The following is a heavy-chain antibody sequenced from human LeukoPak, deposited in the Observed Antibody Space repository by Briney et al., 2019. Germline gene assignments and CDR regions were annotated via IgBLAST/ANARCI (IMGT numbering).Heavy chain of an antibody. CDR1: GYTFTSYD. D-gene: IGHD3-22*01. J-gene: IGHJ5*02. CDR3: ARGRRYYDSSGYYRYWSDP. CDR2: MNPNSGNT. Sequence: GASVKVSCKASGYTFTSYDINWVRQATGQGLEWMGWMNPNSGNTGYAQKFQGRVTVTRNTSISTAYMELSSLRSEDTAVYYCARGRRYYDSSGYYRYWSDPWGQGTLVTVSS. V-gene: IGHV1-8*01.